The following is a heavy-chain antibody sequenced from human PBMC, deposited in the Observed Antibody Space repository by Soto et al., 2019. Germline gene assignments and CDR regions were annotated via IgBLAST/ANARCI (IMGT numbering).Heavy chain of an antibody. Sequence: GGSLRLSCAASGFTFSTYSMNWVRQAPGKGLEWVSYISSSSSTIFYTDSVKGRFTVSRDNAKNSLYLQMNSLRAEDTAVYYCASPTYYYDSSGPPAYWGQETLVTVSS. V-gene: IGHV3-48*01. CDR1: GFTFSTYS. D-gene: IGHD3-22*01. CDR2: ISSSSSTI. CDR3: ASPTYYYDSSGPPAY. J-gene: IGHJ4*02.